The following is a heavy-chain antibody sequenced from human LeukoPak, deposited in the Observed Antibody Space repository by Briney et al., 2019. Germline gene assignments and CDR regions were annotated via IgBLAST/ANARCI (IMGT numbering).Heavy chain of an antibody. CDR3: ARGCMPAAILDAFDI. J-gene: IGHJ3*02. V-gene: IGHV5-51*01. Sequence: KPGESLKISCKGSGYSFTSYWIGWVRQMPGKGLEWLGIIYPGDSDTRYNPSFQGQVTISADKSISTAYLQWSSLKASDTAMYYCARGCMPAAILDAFDIWGQGTMVTVSS. CDR1: GYSFTSYW. CDR2: IYPGDSDT. D-gene: IGHD2-2*02.